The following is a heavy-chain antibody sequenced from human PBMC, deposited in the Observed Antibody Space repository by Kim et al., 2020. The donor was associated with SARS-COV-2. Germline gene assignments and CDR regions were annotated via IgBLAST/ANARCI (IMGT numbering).Heavy chain of an antibody. D-gene: IGHD2-2*02. CDR2: ISAYNGNT. V-gene: IGHV1-18*04. CDR3: ARDFWDVVVPAAIGGRDYYYYGMDV. J-gene: IGHJ6*02. Sequence: ASVKVSCKASGYTFTSYGISWVRQAPGQGLEWMGWISAYNGNTNYAQKLQGRVTMTTDTSTSTAYMELRSLRSDDTAVYYCARDFWDVVVPAAIGGRDYYYYGMDVWGQGTTVTVSS. CDR1: GYTFTSYG.